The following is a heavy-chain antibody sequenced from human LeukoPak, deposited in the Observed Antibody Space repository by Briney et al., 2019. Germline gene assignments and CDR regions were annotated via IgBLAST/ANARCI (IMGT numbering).Heavy chain of an antibody. CDR2: TSYDGSHI. D-gene: IGHD2-15*01. V-gene: IGHV3-30*04. J-gene: IGHJ4*02. CDR3: ARGRDYCSDY. Sequence: GGSLRLSCAASGFTFSSYAMHWVRQAPGKGLEWVAVTSYDGSHIYYPDSVKGRFTISRDNPKNTLYLRMNSLGPEDTALYYCARGRDYCSDYWGQGTLVTVSS. CDR1: GFTFSSYA.